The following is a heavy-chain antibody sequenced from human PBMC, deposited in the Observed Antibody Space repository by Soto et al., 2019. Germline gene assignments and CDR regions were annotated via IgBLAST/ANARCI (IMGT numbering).Heavy chain of an antibody. D-gene: IGHD6-13*01. V-gene: IGHV1-69*12. CDR3: ARTNSSSRASRGWFDP. J-gene: IGHJ5*02. CDR2: VIPIFGTA. Sequence: QVQLVQSGAEVKKPGSSVKVSCKASGGTFSSYAISWVRQAPGQGLEWMGGVIPIFGTANYAQKFQGRVTITADESTSTAYMELSSLRSEDTAVYYCARTNSSSRASRGWFDPWRQGTLVTFSS. CDR1: GGTFSSYA.